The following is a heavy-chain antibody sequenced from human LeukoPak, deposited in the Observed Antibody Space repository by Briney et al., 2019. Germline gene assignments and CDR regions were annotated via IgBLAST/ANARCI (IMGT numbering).Heavy chain of an antibody. CDR3: ARAYRSNWDFDY. J-gene: IGHJ4*02. V-gene: IGHV3-30-3*01. Sequence: GRSLRLSCAASGFTFSSYAMHWVRQAPGKGLEWVAVISYDGSNKYYADSVKGRFTISRDNAKNSLYLQMNSLRAEDSAVYYCARAYRSNWDFDYWGQGTLVTVSS. CDR2: ISYDGSNK. D-gene: IGHD6-13*01. CDR1: GFTFSSYA.